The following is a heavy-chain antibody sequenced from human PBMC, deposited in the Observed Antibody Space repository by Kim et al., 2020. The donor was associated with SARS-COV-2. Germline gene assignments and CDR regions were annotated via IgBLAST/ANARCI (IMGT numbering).Heavy chain of an antibody. J-gene: IGHJ4*02. CDR2: IIPIFGTA. D-gene: IGHD3-22*01. CDR3: ATSRNYYDSSGYWD. CDR1: GGTFSSYA. Sequence: SVKVSCKASGGTFSSYAISWVRQAPGQGLEWMGGIIPIFGTANYAQKFQGRVTITADESTSTAYMELSSLRSEDTAVYYCATSRNYYDSSGYWDWGQGTLVTVSS. V-gene: IGHV1-69*13.